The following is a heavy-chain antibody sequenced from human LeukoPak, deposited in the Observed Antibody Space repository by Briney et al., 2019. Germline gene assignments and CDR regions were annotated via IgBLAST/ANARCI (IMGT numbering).Heavy chain of an antibody. CDR2: IYPGDSDT. D-gene: IGHD4/OR15-4a*01. CDR3: ARSLYGVNTWFDY. CDR1: GYSFTSYW. V-gene: IGHV5-51*01. J-gene: IGHJ4*02. Sequence: GESLQISCKGSGYSFTSYWIGWVRQLPGKGLEWMGIIYPGDSDTRYSPSFEGQVTISADKSIRTAYLQWRSLKPSDPAMYYCARSLYGVNTWFDYWGQGTLVTVSS.